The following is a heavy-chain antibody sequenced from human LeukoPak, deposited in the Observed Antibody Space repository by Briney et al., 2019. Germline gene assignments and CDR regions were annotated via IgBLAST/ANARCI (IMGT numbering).Heavy chain of an antibody. Sequence: GGSLRLSCAASGFTFSSYAMSWVRQAPGKGLEWVSAISGSGGSTYYADSVKGRFTISRDNSKNTLYLQMNSLRAEDTAVYYCAKALVEQQLLAYFDYWGQGTLVTVSS. D-gene: IGHD6-13*01. V-gene: IGHV3-23*01. J-gene: IGHJ4*02. CDR3: AKALVEQQLLAYFDY. CDR1: GFTFSSYA. CDR2: ISGSGGST.